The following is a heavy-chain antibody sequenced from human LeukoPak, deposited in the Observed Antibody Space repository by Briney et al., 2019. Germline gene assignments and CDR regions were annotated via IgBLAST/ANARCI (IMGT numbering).Heavy chain of an antibody. V-gene: IGHV1-8*01. D-gene: IGHD2-2*03. CDR3: ARGLMDIVVVPAAMGYYYYMDV. J-gene: IGHJ6*03. CDR2: MNPNSGNT. CDR1: GYTFTSYD. Sequence: ASVKVSCEASGYTFTSYDINWVRQATGQGLEWMGWMNPNSGNTGYAQKFQGRVTMTRNTSISTAYMELSSLRSEDTAVYYCARGLMDIVVVPAAMGYYYYMDVWGKGTTVTISS.